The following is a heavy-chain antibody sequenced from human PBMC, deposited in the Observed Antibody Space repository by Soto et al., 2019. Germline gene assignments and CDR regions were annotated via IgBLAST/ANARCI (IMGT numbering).Heavy chain of an antibody. CDR3: AREKSDSGYDNSFDP. D-gene: IGHD5-12*01. J-gene: IGHJ5*02. V-gene: IGHV4-31*03. CDR1: GGSISSGGYY. Sequence: SETLSLTCTVSGGSISSGGYYWNWIRQRPGKGLEWIGYIYYSGSTYYNPSLKSRVTVSIDRCKNQVSRRLSSGTVAGTTGYYRAREKSDSGYDNSFDPWAQGTLVTASS. CDR2: IYYSGST.